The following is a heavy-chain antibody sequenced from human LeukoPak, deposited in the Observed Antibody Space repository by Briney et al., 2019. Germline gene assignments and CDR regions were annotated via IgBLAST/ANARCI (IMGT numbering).Heavy chain of an antibody. V-gene: IGHV3-30-3*01. CDR2: ISYDGSNK. D-gene: IGHD1-26*01. CDR3: ARSGGATGLSHFDY. Sequence: GGSLRLSCAASGFTLSTYAMHWVRQAPGKGLEWVAVISYDGSNKFYTGSVKGRFTISRDNSKNTLYLQMNSLRPEDTAVYYCARSGGATGLSHFDYWGQGTLVTVSS. CDR1: GFTLSTYA. J-gene: IGHJ4*02.